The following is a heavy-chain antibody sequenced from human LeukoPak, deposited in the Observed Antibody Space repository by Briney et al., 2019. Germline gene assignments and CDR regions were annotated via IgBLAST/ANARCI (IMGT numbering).Heavy chain of an antibody. V-gene: IGHV3-30*04. J-gene: IGHJ4*02. Sequence: GGSLRLSCAASGFTFSSYVMNWVRQAPGKGLEWVAVISYAGTNKYYADSVKGRFTISRDNAKKSLYLQMNSLRAEDTAVYYCARVGGVVVTAEESDFDYWGQGTLVTVSS. CDR1: GFTFSSYV. CDR3: ARVGGVVVTAEESDFDY. D-gene: IGHD2-15*01. CDR2: ISYAGTNK.